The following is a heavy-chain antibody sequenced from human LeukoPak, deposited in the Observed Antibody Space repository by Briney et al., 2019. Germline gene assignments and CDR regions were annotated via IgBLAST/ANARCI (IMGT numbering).Heavy chain of an antibody. CDR3: ARASSRGPYAFDI. CDR2: SIPIFGTA. D-gene: IGHD1-26*01. CDR1: GYTFTSYG. V-gene: IGHV1-69*13. Sequence: SVKVSCKASGYTFTSYGISWVRQPPGQGLEWMGGSIPIFGTANYAQTFQGTVPITADASTSTAYMELSRLRSEDTAVYYCARASSRGPYAFDIWGQGTMVTVSS. J-gene: IGHJ3*02.